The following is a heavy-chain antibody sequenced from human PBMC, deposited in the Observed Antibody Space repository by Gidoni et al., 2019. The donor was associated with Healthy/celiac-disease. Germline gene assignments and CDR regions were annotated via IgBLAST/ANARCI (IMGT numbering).Heavy chain of an antibody. D-gene: IGHD5-18*01. J-gene: IGHJ6*02. CDR3: ARTKRAIQLWSVSGYYGMDV. CDR1: GFSLSNARMG. V-gene: IGHV2-26*01. CDR2: IFSNDEN. Sequence: QVTLKESGPVLVKPTETLTLTCTVPGFSLSNARMGVSWIRQPPGKALEWLAHIFSNDENSYSTSLKSRLTISKDTSKSQVVLTMTNMDPVDTATYYCARTKRAIQLWSVSGYYGMDVWGQGTTVTVSS.